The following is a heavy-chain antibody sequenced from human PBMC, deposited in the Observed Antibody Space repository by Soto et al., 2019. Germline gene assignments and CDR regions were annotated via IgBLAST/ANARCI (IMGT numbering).Heavy chain of an antibody. D-gene: IGHD3-10*01. CDR2: ISENGGIT. CDR3: AREYYSSGTH. J-gene: IGHJ1*01. Sequence: EVQLVESGVGLVQPGGSLRLSCAASGFTFSTYWMQWVRQVPGEELVWVSSISENGGITTYADSVKGRFTISRDNAKNTLYLQMNGLRVEDTAIYYCAREYYSSGTHWGQGTLVTVST. V-gene: IGHV3-74*01. CDR1: GFTFSTYW.